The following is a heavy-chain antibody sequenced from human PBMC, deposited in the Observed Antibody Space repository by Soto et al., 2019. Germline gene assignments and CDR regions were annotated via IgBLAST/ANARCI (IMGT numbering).Heavy chain of an antibody. J-gene: IGHJ4*02. Sequence: HVDLVQSGAEVKKPGASVKMSCKSSGYRLSNYYMHWVRQAPGQGLEWMGIVNPSDGRANYARKFQGRVTMTWDTSTTTLYMEVNSLRSDDTAIYYCARAELIVAGQAFDSWGQGTLVTVSS. V-gene: IGHV1-46*01. D-gene: IGHD5-12*01. CDR3: ARAELIVAGQAFDS. CDR2: VNPSDGRA. CDR1: GYRLSNYY.